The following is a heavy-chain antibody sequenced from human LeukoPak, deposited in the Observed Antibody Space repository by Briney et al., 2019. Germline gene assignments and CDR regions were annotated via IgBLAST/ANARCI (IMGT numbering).Heavy chain of an antibody. CDR1: GGSVSNGDHS. V-gene: IGHV4-31*03. CDR3: ARVSRRTSRSLFDY. Sequence: PSETLSPTCSVSGGSVSNGDHSWSWIRQLPGKGLECIGYINYSGAAHYNPSLESRVTMAVDISKNRFDLDLSSVTAADTAVYYCARVSRRTSRSLFDYWGQGIMVTVSS. D-gene: IGHD2-2*01. J-gene: IGHJ4*02. CDR2: INYSGAA.